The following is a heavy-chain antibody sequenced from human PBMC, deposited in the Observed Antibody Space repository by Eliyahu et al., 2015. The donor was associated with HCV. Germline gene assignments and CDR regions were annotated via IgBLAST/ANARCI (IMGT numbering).Heavy chain of an antibody. CDR2: ISSSSGYI. CDR3: ARDQSRPMNDYYYMDV. CDR1: GFXFSSYR. V-gene: IGHV3-21*01. J-gene: IGHJ6*03. Sequence: EVQLVESGGGLVKPGGSLRLSCAASGFXFSSYRMNWVRQAPGKGLEWVSSISSSSGYIYYADSVKGRFTISRDNAKNSLYLQMNSLRAEDTAVYYCARDQSRPMNDYYYMDVWGKGTTVTVSS. D-gene: IGHD3-22*01.